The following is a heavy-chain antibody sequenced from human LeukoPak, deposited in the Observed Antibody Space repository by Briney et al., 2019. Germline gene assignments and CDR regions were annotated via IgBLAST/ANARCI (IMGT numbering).Heavy chain of an antibody. CDR1: GYSFTSYW. CDR2: IYPGDSDT. Sequence: GESLKISCKGSGYSFTSYWVGWVRQMPGKGLEWMGIIYPGDSDTRYSPSFQGQVTISADKSTSTAYLQWSSLKASDTAMYYCARVKPGTYYYGSGIDYWGQGTLVTVSS. J-gene: IGHJ4*02. CDR3: ARVKPGTYYYGSGIDY. D-gene: IGHD3-10*01. V-gene: IGHV5-51*01.